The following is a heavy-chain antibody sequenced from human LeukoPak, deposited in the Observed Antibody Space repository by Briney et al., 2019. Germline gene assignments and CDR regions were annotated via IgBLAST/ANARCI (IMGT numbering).Heavy chain of an antibody. CDR3: ARQLYSSSSESMDV. J-gene: IGHJ6*03. V-gene: IGHV3-66*02. Sequence: GASLRLSCAASGFTVSSNYMSWVRQAPGKGLEWVSVIYSGGSTYYADSVKGRFTISRDNSKNTLYLQMNSLRAEDTAVYYCARQLYSSSSESMDVWGKGTTVTVSS. CDR2: IYSGGST. CDR1: GFTVSSNY. D-gene: IGHD6-6*01.